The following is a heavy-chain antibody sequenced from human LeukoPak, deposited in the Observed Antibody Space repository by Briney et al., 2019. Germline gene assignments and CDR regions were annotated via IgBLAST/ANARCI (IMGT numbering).Heavy chain of an antibody. V-gene: IGHV3-30*04. J-gene: IGHJ4*02. CDR1: GFTFSSYA. Sequence: PGRSLRLSCAASGFTFSSYAMHWVRQAPGKGLEWAAVISYDGSNKYYADSVKGRFTISRNNSKNTLYLQMNSLRAEDTAVYYCAREGTAAGTFDYWGQGTLVTVSS. D-gene: IGHD6-13*01. CDR3: AREGTAAGTFDY. CDR2: ISYDGSNK.